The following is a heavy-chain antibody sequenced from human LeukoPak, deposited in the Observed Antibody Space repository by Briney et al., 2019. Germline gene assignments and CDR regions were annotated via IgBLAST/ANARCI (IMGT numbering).Heavy chain of an antibody. J-gene: IGHJ5*02. CDR1: GYTFTDYY. D-gene: IGHD3-3*02. CDR2: VDPEDGET. CDR3: ATALADWFDP. Sequence: PGASVKVSCKASGYTFTDYYMHWVQQAPGKGLEWMGRVDPEDGETIYAEKFQGRVTITADTSTDAAYMELSSLRSEDTAVYYCATALADWFDPWGQGTLVTVSS. V-gene: IGHV1-69-2*01.